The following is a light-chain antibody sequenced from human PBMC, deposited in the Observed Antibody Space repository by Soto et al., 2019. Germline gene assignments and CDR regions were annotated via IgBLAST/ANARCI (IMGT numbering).Light chain of an antibody. Sequence: EIMMTQSPATLSVSPGERATHSCRASQSVSSNLAWYQQKPGQAPRLLIYDASKRATDIPARFSGSGSGTDFTLTISSLEPEDFAVYYCQQRSNWPPLTFGGGSKVDIK. V-gene: IGKV3-11*01. CDR3: QQRSNWPPLT. CDR2: DAS. J-gene: IGKJ4*01. CDR1: QSVSSN.